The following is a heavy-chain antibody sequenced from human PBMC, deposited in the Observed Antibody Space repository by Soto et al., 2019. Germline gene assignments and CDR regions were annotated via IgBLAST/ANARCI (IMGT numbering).Heavy chain of an antibody. CDR3: AGGSSLCWECFHH. V-gene: IGHV4-59*12. D-gene: IGHD2-2*01. Sequence: QVKLKESAPGLVKPSETLSLTCNVSGGSISSYYWSWTRQPPGKGLEYIGHVYNSGRTFHSPSLKSRATISVDTSKNQFSLKLTSVTAADTAVYYCAGGSSLCWECFHHWGQGILITVSS. CDR1: GGSISSYY. CDR2: VYNSGRT. J-gene: IGHJ1*01.